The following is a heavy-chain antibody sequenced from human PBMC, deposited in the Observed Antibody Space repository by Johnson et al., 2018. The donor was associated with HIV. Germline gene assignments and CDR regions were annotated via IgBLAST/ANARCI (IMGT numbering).Heavy chain of an antibody. D-gene: IGHD6-6*01. CDR1: GFIFSNYG. J-gene: IGHJ3*02. Sequence: QMQLVESGGGVVQPGRSLRLSCVASGFIFSNYGMHWVRQAPGKGLEWVAVISYDGSNKYYADSVKGRFTISRDNSKNTLYLQMNRLRAEDTAVYYCAKWIAAPHDAFDIWGQGTMVTVSS. V-gene: IGHV3-30*18. CDR2: ISYDGSNK. CDR3: AKWIAAPHDAFDI.